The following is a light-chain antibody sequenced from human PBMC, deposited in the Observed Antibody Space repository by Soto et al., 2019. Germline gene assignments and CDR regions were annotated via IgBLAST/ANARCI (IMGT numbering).Light chain of an antibody. CDR3: QQHGGSPIT. V-gene: IGKV3-20*01. CDR2: GAS. CDR1: QTVIRNY. Sequence: ETVLAETQPTLFVSRWESAPGSCRASQTVIRNYLAWHQQKPGQTPRLLVYGASSRATGIPDRFSGSGSGTDFTLTISRLEPEDFAVYYCQQHGGSPITFGQGTRLEIK. J-gene: IGKJ5*01.